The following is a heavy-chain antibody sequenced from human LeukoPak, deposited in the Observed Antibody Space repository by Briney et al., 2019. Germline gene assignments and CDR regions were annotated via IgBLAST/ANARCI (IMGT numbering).Heavy chain of an antibody. CDR1: GFTFSAYY. CDR3: ARDRIGGFDY. D-gene: IGHD3-3*01. V-gene: IGHV3-11*04. Sequence: GGSLRLSCAAPGFTFSAYYMSWVRQAPGKGLGWVSYISSSGSTIYYADSVKGRFTISRDNAKNSLYLQMNSLRAEDTAVYYCARDRIGGFDYWGQGTLVTVSS. CDR2: ISSSGSTI. J-gene: IGHJ4*02.